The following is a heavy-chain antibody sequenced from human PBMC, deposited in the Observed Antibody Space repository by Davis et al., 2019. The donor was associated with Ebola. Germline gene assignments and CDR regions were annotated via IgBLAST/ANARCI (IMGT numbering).Heavy chain of an antibody. CDR2: IYYSGT. CDR1: GGSLSSDY. CDR3: ARGKGFWSGLYYFDY. Sequence: SETLSLTCSVFGGSLSSDYWSWIRQPPGKGLEWIGYIYYSGTNYNSSLKSRVSISEDTSKNQFSLKLSSVTAADTAVYYCARGKGFWSGLYYFDYWGRGTLVTVSS. D-gene: IGHD3-3*01. J-gene: IGHJ4*02. V-gene: IGHV4-59*01.